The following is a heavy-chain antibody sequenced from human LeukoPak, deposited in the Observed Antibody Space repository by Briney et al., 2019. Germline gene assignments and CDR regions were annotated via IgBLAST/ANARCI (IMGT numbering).Heavy chain of an antibody. CDR3: AGPLTGDTA. CDR1: GFTSSSFS. V-gene: IGHV3-21*01. CDR2: ISTGSSSI. Sequence: PGGSLRLSCAASGFTSSSFSMNWVRQAPGKGLEWVASISTGSSSIYYADSVRGRFTISRDNAKNSLYLQINSLRVEDTAVYYCAGPLTGDTAWGHGTLVTVSS. D-gene: IGHD7-27*01. J-gene: IGHJ5*01.